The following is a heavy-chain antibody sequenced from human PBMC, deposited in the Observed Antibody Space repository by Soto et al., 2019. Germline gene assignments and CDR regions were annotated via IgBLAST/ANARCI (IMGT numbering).Heavy chain of an antibody. CDR3: ATVDYYDSSGYPDY. CDR2: INHSGST. J-gene: IGHJ4*02. Sequence: PSETLSLTCAVYGGSFSGYYWSRIRQPPGKGLEWIGEINHSGSTDYNPSLKSRVTISVDTSKNQFSLKLSSVTAADTAVYYCATVDYYDSSGYPDYWGQGTLVTVSS. V-gene: IGHV4-34*01. D-gene: IGHD3-22*01. CDR1: GGSFSGYY.